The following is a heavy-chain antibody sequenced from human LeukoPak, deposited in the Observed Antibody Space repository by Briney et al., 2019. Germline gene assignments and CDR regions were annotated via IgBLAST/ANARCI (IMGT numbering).Heavy chain of an antibody. CDR1: GFTFSTYW. Sequence: TGGSLRLSCAASGFTFSTYWMHWVRQAPGKGLVWVSRMNNDGRSTNYADSVKGRFTISRDNAKNTLYLQMNSLRAEDTAVYYCARGYYGDTHFDYWGQGILVTVSS. D-gene: IGHD4-17*01. CDR3: ARGYYGDTHFDY. J-gene: IGHJ4*01. CDR2: MNNDGRST. V-gene: IGHV3-74*01.